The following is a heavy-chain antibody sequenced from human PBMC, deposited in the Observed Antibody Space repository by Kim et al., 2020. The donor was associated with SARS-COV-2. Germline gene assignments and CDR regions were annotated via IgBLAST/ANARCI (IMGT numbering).Heavy chain of an antibody. V-gene: IGHV4-39*01. CDR3: ARRFLEWLSPRNYYYYMDV. Sequence: SRVTISVDTSKNQFSLKLSSVTAADTAVYYCARRFLEWLSPRNYYYYMDVWGKGTTVTVSS. D-gene: IGHD3-3*01. J-gene: IGHJ6*03.